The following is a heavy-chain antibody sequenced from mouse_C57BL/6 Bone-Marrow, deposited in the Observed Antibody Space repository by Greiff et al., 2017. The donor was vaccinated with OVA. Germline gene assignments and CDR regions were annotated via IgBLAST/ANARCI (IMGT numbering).Heavy chain of an antibody. V-gene: IGHV14-4*01. D-gene: IGHD2-4*01. CDR3: TTKDYAWFAY. CDR1: GFNIKDDY. CDR2: LDPENGDT. Sequence: EVQLQQSGAELVRPGASVKLSCTASGFNIKDDYMHWVKQRPEQGLEWIGWLDPENGDTEYASKFQGKATITADTSSNTAYLQLSSLTSEDTAVYYCTTKDYAWFAYWGQGTLVTVSA. J-gene: IGHJ3*01.